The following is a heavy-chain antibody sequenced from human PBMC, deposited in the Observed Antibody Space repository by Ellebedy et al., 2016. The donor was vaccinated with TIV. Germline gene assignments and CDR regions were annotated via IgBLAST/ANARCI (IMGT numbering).Heavy chain of an antibody. V-gene: IGHV5-10-1*01. Sequence: GESLKISCQVSGYSFTTYWIGWVRQMPGKGLEWRGRIDPSDSYTNYSPSFQGHVTISADNSISTAYLQWSSLKASDTAMYYCARLAYCGGDCYLNDYWGQGTLVTVSS. CDR1: GYSFTTYW. CDR2: IDPSDSYT. D-gene: IGHD2-21*02. J-gene: IGHJ4*02. CDR3: ARLAYCGGDCYLNDY.